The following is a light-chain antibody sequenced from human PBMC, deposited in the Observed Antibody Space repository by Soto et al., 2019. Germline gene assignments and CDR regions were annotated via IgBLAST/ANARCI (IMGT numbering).Light chain of an antibody. CDR1: QGLSSW. V-gene: IGKV1D-12*01. CDR3: QQANIFPIT. CDR2: AAS. J-gene: IGKJ5*01. Sequence: DIQLTQSPSSVSASVGDRVTITCRASQGLSSWLAWYQQKPGKAPKLLFYAASTLQSGVPSRFSGSGSGTEFTLTISSLQPEDFATYYCQQANIFPITFGQGTRLEIK.